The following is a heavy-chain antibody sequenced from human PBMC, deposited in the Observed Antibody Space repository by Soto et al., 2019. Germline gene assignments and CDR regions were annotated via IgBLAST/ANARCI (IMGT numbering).Heavy chain of an antibody. V-gene: IGHV1-58*01. CDR2: IVVGSGNT. CDR3: ARSIVVVTALDY. D-gene: IGHD2-21*02. CDR1: RFTFTSSA. J-gene: IGHJ4*02. Sequence: ASVKVSCKASRFTFTSSAVQWVRQARGQRLEWRGWIVVGSGNTNYAQKFQERVTITRDMSTSTAYMELSSLRSEDTAVYYCARSIVVVTALDYWGQGTLVTVSS.